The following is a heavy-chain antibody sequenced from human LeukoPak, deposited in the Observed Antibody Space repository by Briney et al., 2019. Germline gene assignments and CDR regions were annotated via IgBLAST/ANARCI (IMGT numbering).Heavy chain of an antibody. Sequence: PSETLSLTCTVSGGSISSYYWTWIRQSAGKGLEWIGRINTSGSTNYNPSFRSRVTMSVNTSKNQFSLNLTSVTAADTAVYSCARGGGDPRWLDPWGQGTLVTVSS. CDR2: INTSGST. CDR1: GGSISSYY. D-gene: IGHD6-25*01. J-gene: IGHJ5*02. V-gene: IGHV4-4*07. CDR3: ARGGGDPRWLDP.